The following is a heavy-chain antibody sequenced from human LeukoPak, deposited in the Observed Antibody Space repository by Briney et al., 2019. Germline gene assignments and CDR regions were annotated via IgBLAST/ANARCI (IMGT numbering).Heavy chain of an antibody. CDR1: GYTFTGSY. D-gene: IGHD3-22*01. V-gene: IGHV1-2*02. CDR2: INPNSGIT. Sequence: ASVKVSCKASGYTFTGSYLHGVRQAPGQGLEWMGWINPNSGITNYLQKLQGRVTITRYTSISTIYLELSRLRSHSTALYDCARTFYYDPKGGGGAFDLWGEGTMVTVSS. CDR3: ARTFYYDPKGGGGAFDL. J-gene: IGHJ3*01.